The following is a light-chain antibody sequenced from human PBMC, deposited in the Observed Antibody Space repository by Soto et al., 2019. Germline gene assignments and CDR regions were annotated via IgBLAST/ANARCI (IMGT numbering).Light chain of an antibody. CDR1: QSVSSNY. J-gene: IGKJ1*01. Sequence: VLTQSPGTLSLSPGERATLSCRASQSVSSNYLAWYQQKPGQAPRLLIHGASTRATGVPARFSGSGSGTEFTLTISSLQSEDFAVYFCQQYNNWPPWTFGQGTKVDIK. CDR3: QQYNNWPPWT. V-gene: IGKV3D-15*01. CDR2: GAS.